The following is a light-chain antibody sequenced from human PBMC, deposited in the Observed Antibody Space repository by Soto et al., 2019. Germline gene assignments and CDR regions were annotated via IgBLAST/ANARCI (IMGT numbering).Light chain of an antibody. CDR2: SNN. V-gene: IGLV1-44*01. Sequence: QPVLTQPPSASGTPGQRVTISWSGSSSNIGSNTVNWYQQLPGTAPKLLIYSNNQRPSGVPDRFSGSKSGTSASLAISGLQSEDEADYYCAAWDDSLNAVVFGGGTKLTVL. CDR1: SSNIGSNT. CDR3: AAWDDSLNAVV. J-gene: IGLJ2*01.